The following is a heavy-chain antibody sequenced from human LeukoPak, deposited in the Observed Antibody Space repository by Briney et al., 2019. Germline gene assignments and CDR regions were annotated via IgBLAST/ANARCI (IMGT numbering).Heavy chain of an antibody. CDR3: ARDLGGSSTSWLDY. Sequence: GGSLRLSCAASGFTFSSYGMHWVRQAPGKGLEWVAVIWYGGSNKYYADSVKGRLTISRDNSKNTLYLQMNSLRAEDTAVYYCARDLGGSSTSWLDYWGQGVLVTVSS. J-gene: IGHJ4*02. CDR1: GFTFSSYG. CDR2: IWYGGSNK. D-gene: IGHD2-2*01. V-gene: IGHV3-33*08.